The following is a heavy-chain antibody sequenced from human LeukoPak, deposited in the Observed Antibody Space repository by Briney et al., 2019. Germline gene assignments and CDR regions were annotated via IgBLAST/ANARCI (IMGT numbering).Heavy chain of an antibody. D-gene: IGHD6-13*01. Sequence: GRSLRLSCAASGFTFGSYGMHWVRQAPGKGLEWVAVVSFDGRTKYYAGSVKGRFTISRDNSQNTLYLQMNSLRAEDSAAYYCAKDRTSWYYPFDNWGQGTLVTVSS. CDR1: GFTFGSYG. CDR3: AKDRTSWYYPFDN. CDR2: VSFDGRTK. J-gene: IGHJ4*02. V-gene: IGHV3-30*18.